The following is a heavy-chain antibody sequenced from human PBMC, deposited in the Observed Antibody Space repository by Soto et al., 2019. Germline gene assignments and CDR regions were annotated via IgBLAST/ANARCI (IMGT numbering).Heavy chain of an antibody. CDR2: INPNSGGT. D-gene: IGHD4-17*01. CDR1: GYTFTGYY. V-gene: IGHV1-2*02. J-gene: IGHJ4*02. Sequence: ASVKVSCKASGYTFTGYYMHWVRQAPGQGLEWMGWINPNSGGTNYAQKFQGRVTMTRDTSISTAYMELSRLRSDDTAVYYCARDRGAYTVTTFFDYWGQGALVTVSS. CDR3: ARDRGAYTVTTFFDY.